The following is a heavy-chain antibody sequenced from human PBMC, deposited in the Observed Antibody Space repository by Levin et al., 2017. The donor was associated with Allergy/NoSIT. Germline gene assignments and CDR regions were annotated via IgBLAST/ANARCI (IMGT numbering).Heavy chain of an antibody. CDR3: ARQSDSQGFDS. CDR1: GFTFSRHW. V-gene: IGHV3-7*01. CDR2: IKPDGGDK. D-gene: IGHD2-21*01. J-gene: IGHJ5*01. Sequence: GGSLRLSCAASGFTFSRHWISWVRQTPGKGLEWVANIKPDGGDKYYVDFVEGRFTISRDNTKNSLYLQMNSLTAEDTAVYYCARQSDSQGFDSWGQGTLVTVSS.